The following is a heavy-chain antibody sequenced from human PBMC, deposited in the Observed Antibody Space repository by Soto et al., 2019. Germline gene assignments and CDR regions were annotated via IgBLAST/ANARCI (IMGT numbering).Heavy chain of an antibody. J-gene: IGHJ4*02. V-gene: IGHV3-23*01. D-gene: IGHD2-15*01. CDR1: GFPFSNHA. CDR2: ISDGGDLI. Sequence: PGGSLRLSCAASGFPFSNHAMSWVRQAPGKGLEWVSGISDGGDLIYYADSVKGRFSMSRDNSENMLYLQMTNLRAEDTAIYFCAERQGTGLAAKNFDFWGQGSLVTVSS. CDR3: AERQGTGLAAKNFDF.